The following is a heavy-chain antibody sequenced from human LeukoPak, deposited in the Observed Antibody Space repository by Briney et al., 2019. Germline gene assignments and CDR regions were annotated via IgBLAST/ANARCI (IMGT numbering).Heavy chain of an antibody. D-gene: IGHD2-2*01. J-gene: IGHJ3*02. CDR1: GFTFSSFW. CDR3: ARVSRYSPDAFDI. Sequence: PGGSLRLSCAASGFTFSSFWMSWIRQAPGKGLEWVANIKQDGSERYYVDSVKGRFTISRDNAKNSLYLQMNSLRAEDTAVYYCARVSRYSPDAFDIWGQGTMVTVSS. CDR2: IKQDGSER. V-gene: IGHV3-7*01.